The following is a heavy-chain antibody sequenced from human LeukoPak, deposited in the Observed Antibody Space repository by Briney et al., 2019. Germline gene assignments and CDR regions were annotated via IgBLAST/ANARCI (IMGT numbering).Heavy chain of an antibody. D-gene: IGHD3-10*01. CDR2: INSDGSST. Sequence: GGSLRLSCAASGFTFSSYWMHWVRQAPGKGLVWVSRINSDGSSTSYADSVKGRFTISRDNAKNTLYLQMNSLRAEDTAVYYRARVEVELQAYGMDVWGKGTTVTVSS. CDR3: ARVEVELQAYGMDV. J-gene: IGHJ6*04. V-gene: IGHV3-74*01. CDR1: GFTFSSYW.